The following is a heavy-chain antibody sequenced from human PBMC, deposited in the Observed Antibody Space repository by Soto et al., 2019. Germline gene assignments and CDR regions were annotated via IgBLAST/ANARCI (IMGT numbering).Heavy chain of an antibody. CDR3: ASRERGDAFDI. Sequence: VQLVQSGAEVKKPGSSVKVSCKASGCTLISNAISWVRQAPGQGLEWMGGIIPILGSANYAQKFQDRVTITTDESTSTTYMELNSLRSEDAAVYYCASRERGDAFDIWGQGTMVTVSS. J-gene: IGHJ3*02. V-gene: IGHV1-69*01. D-gene: IGHD1-26*01. CDR2: IIPILGSA. CDR1: GCTLISNA.